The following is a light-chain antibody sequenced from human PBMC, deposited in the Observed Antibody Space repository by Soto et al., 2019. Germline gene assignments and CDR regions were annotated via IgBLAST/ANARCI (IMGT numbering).Light chain of an antibody. CDR2: KAS. Sequence: DIQMTQSPSTLSASVGDRVTITCRASQSISGWLAWYQQKPGKAPKLLIYKASSLESGVPSRFSGSGSGTEFTLTISSLQPDDFATYYCQQYNNYLTFGQGTRLEIK. CDR1: QSISGW. J-gene: IGKJ5*01. CDR3: QQYNNYLT. V-gene: IGKV1-5*03.